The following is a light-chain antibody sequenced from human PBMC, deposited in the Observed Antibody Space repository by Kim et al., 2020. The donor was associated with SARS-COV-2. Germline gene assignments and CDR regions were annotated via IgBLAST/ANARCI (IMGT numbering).Light chain of an antibody. CDR1: QSIDNY. J-gene: IGKJ4*01. CDR2: DAS. V-gene: IGKV3-11*01. CDR3: QQRTNWPPLT. Sequence: SPGEGATLSCGASQSIDNYLAWYQQRPGQAPRLLIYDASTRATGIPARFTGNGSGTDFTLAIAGLAPEDFALYYCQQRTNWPPLTFGGGTKVGIK.